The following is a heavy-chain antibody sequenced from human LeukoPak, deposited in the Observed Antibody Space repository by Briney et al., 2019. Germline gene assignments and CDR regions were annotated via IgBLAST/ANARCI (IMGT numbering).Heavy chain of an antibody. J-gene: IGHJ4*02. V-gene: IGHV3-48*01. Sequence: PPGGSLRLSSAVSGFTFSTCSMNWVRQAPGKGLEWISFIRHDSSDIYYADSVKGRFTISRDNARDSPYLQMNSLRAEDTAVYYCARDWFGELIWGQGTLVTVSS. CDR1: GFTFSTCS. CDR3: ARDWFGELI. D-gene: IGHD3-10*01. CDR2: IRHDSSDI.